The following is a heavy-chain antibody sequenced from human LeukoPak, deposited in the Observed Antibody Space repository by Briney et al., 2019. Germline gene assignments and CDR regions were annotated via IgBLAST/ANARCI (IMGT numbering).Heavy chain of an antibody. CDR2: ISSSGSTI. CDR1: GFTFSSYE. CDR3: AKDIYYDSSGYYFDY. V-gene: IGHV3-48*03. J-gene: IGHJ4*02. D-gene: IGHD3-22*01. Sequence: SGGSLRLSCAASGFTFSSYEMNWVRQAPGKGLEWVSYISSSGSTIYYADSVKGRFTISRDNAKNSLYLQMNSLRAEDTALYYCAKDIYYDSSGYYFDYWGQGTLVTVSS.